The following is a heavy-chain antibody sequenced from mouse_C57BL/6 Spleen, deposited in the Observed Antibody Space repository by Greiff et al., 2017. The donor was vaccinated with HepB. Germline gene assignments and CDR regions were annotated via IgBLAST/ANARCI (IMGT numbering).Heavy chain of an antibody. CDR2: IYPGDGDT. V-gene: IGHV1-80*01. J-gene: IGHJ3*01. CDR3: ARSYGSIAWFAY. CDR1: GYAFSSYW. Sequence: VKLMESGAELVKPGASVKISCKASGYAFSSYWMNWVKQRPGKGLEWIGQIYPGDGDTNYNGKFKGKATLTADKSSSTAYMQLSSLTSEDSAVYFCARSYGSIAWFAYWGQGTLVTVSA. D-gene: IGHD1-1*01.